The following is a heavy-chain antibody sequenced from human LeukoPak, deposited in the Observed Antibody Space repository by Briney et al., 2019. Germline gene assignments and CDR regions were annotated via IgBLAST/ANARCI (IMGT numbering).Heavy chain of an antibody. CDR2: ISSSGGST. Sequence: GGSLRLSFAASGFTFSSYAMTWVRQAPGKGLEWVSAISSSGGSTYYADSVKGRFTISRDNSENTLYLQMNSLRAEDTAVYYCAKGGYSSPFDPWGQGTLVTVSS. J-gene: IGHJ5*02. CDR1: GFTFSSYA. V-gene: IGHV3-23*01. CDR3: AKGGYSSPFDP. D-gene: IGHD6-13*01.